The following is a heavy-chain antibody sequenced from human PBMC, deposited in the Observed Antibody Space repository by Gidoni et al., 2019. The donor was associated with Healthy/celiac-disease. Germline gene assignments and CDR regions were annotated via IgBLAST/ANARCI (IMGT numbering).Heavy chain of an antibody. D-gene: IGHD2-2*01. CDR2: IIPIFGTA. Sequence: QVQLVQSGAEVKKPGSSVKVSCKASGGTFSSYAISWVRQAPGQGLEWMGGIIPIFGTANYPQKFQGRVTITADESTSTAYMELSSLRSEDTAVYYCARDGTGYCSSTSCYYYYGMDVWGQGTTVTVSS. V-gene: IGHV1-69*01. CDR1: GGTFSSYA. CDR3: ARDGTGYCSSTSCYYYYGMDV. J-gene: IGHJ6*02.